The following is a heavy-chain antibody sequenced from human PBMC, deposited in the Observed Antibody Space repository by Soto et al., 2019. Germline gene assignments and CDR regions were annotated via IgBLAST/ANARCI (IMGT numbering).Heavy chain of an antibody. V-gene: IGHV3-23*01. CDR2: ITSSGGRT. Sequence: GGSLRLSCAATGFTFSNYAMNWVRQAPGKGLEWVSSITSSGGRTYYADSVKGRFIVSRDNSKTTLYLQVNSLRAEDTAVYFCAKDRRLFNYNYEADVWGQGTTVTVSS. J-gene: IGHJ6*02. D-gene: IGHD1-20*01. CDR3: AKDRRLFNYNYEADV. CDR1: GFTFSNYA.